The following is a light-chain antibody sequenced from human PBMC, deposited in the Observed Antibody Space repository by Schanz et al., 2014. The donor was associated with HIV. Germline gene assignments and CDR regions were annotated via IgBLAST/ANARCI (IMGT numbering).Light chain of an antibody. J-gene: IGLJ3*02. CDR3: SSYISVNTWV. Sequence: QSVLTQPPSASGSPGQSVTISCTGTSSDVGGYNYVSWYQQHPGKAPKIMIYDVTNRPSGVSDRFSGSMSGNTASLTISGLQAEDEADYYCSSYISVNTWVFGGGTKLTVL. CDR1: SSDVGGYNY. CDR2: DVT. V-gene: IGLV2-8*01.